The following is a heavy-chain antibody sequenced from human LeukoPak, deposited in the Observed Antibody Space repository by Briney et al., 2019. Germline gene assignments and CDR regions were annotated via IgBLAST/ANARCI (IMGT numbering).Heavy chain of an antibody. CDR1: GFTFDDYG. CDR2: IYWNGGST. CDR3: ARTAGDAYGMDV. J-gene: IGHJ6*02. Sequence: GGSLRLSCAASGFTFDDYGMSWVRQAPGKGLEWVSGIYWNGGSTGYADSVKGRFTISRDNAKNSLYLQMNSLRAEDTALYHCARTAGDAYGMDVWGQGTTVTVSS. D-gene: IGHD4-17*01. V-gene: IGHV3-20*01.